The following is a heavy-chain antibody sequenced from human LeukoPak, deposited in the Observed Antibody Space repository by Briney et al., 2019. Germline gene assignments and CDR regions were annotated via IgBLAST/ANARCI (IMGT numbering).Heavy chain of an antibody. V-gene: IGHV4-4*07. D-gene: IGHD4-11*01. Sequence: SETLSLTCTVSGGSISSYYWSWIRQPAGKGLEWIGRIYTSGSTNYNPSLKSRVTMSVDTSKTQFSLKLSSVTAADTTVYYCARSPDYSNTVSPYYFDYWGQGTLVTVSS. CDR2: IYTSGST. J-gene: IGHJ4*02. CDR1: GGSISSYY. CDR3: ARSPDYSNTVSPYYFDY.